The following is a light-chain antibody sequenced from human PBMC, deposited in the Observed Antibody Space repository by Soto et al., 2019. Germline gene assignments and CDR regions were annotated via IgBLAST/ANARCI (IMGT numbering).Light chain of an antibody. J-gene: IGLJ1*01. CDR2: DVS. Sequence: QSVLTQPASVSGSPGQSIAISCTGTSGDVGGYSYVSWYQQHPDKAPKLIIFDVSNRPSGISIRFSGSKSGNTASLTISGLQAEDEADYYCSSYTTTNTLGYVFGTGTKVTVL. V-gene: IGLV2-14*03. CDR1: SGDVGGYSY. CDR3: SSYTTTNTLGYV.